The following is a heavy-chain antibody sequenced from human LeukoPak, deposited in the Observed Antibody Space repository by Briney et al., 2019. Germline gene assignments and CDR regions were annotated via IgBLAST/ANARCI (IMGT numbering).Heavy chain of an antibody. V-gene: IGHV4-59*01. Sequence: SETLSLTCTVSGGSISSYYWSWIRQPPGKGLEWIGHIYYSGSTNYNPSLKSRVTISVDTSKNQFSLMLSSVTAADTAVYYCASAYYYDSSGYLNWGQGTLVTVSS. CDR2: IYYSGST. CDR1: GGSISSYY. D-gene: IGHD3-22*01. CDR3: ASAYYYDSSGYLN. J-gene: IGHJ4*02.